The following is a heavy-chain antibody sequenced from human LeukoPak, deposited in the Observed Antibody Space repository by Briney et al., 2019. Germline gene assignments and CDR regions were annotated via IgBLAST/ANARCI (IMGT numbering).Heavy chain of an antibody. J-gene: IGHJ3*01. CDR3: ARGPYDSGGYYLAACDV. CDR1: GDSITSYY. D-gene: IGHD3-22*01. CDR2: VYYTGST. Sequence: PSETLSLTCTVSGDSITSYYWSWFRQPPGKGLEWVGYVYYTGSTNYSPPLKSRLTMSVDTSKNQFSLNLSSVTAADTAIYYCARGPYDSGGYYLAACDVWAEGQWSRSLQ. V-gene: IGHV4-59*01.